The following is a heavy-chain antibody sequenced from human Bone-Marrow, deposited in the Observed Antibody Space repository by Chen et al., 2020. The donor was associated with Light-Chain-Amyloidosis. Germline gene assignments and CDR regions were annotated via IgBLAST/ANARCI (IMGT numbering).Heavy chain of an antibody. CDR2: VVFDGSKR. CDR3: ALNYYNSSGAFDI. V-gene: IGHV3-30*03. J-gene: IGHJ3*02. D-gene: IGHD3-22*01. Sequence: QIQVVESGGGVVQPGRSLSLSCAASGFNFRNYGMHWVRQAPGKGREWVAVVVFDGSKRQYADSVKGRFTISRDNSKNTLNLQMNSLRVEDTALYYCALNYYNSSGAFDIWGRGTMVTVSS. CDR1: GFNFRNYG.